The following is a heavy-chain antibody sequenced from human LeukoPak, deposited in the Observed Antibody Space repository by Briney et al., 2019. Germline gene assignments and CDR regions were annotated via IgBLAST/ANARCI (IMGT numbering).Heavy chain of an antibody. D-gene: IGHD3-3*01. Sequence: KTSETLSLTRTLSGGSISTYYLSWIRQTPQKGLERIGYIHYSGRTNYNPSLKSRVTISVDASKNQFSLKLSSVTAVDTAVYYGARAGYDFWSGYYKASHVHWFDPWGQGTLVTVSS. V-gene: IGHV4-59*01. CDR3: ARAGYDFWSGYYKASHVHWFDP. CDR1: GGSISTYY. CDR2: IHYSGRT. J-gene: IGHJ5*02.